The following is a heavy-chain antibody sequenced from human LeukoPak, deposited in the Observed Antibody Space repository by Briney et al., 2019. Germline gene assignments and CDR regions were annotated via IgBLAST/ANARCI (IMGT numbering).Heavy chain of an antibody. CDR3: ARGFDSSWYGYGMDV. Sequence: ASVKVSCKASGGTFSSYAISWVRQAPGQGLEWMGGIIPIFGTANYAQKLQGRVTITADESTSTAYMELSSLRSEDTAVYYCARGFDSSWYGYGMDVWGQGTTVTVSS. CDR2: IIPIFGTA. J-gene: IGHJ6*02. CDR1: GGTFSSYA. V-gene: IGHV1-69*13. D-gene: IGHD6-13*01.